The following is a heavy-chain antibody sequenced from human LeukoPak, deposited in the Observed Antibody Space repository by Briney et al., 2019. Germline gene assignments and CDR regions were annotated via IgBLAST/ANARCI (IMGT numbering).Heavy chain of an antibody. D-gene: IGHD2-15*01. CDR2: IYTSGST. V-gene: IGHV4-4*07. Sequence: PSETLSLTCTVSGGSISSYYWSWIRQPAGKGLEWIGRIYTSGSTNYNPSLKSRVTMSVDTSKNQFSLKLSSVTAADTAVYYCANADRFCSGSCHVPDAFDFWGQGTMVTVSS. CDR1: GGSISSYY. J-gene: IGHJ3*01. CDR3: ANADRFCSGSCHVPDAFDF.